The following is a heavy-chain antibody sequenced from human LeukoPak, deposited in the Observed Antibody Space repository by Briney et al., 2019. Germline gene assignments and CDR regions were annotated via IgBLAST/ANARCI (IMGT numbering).Heavy chain of an antibody. Sequence: GGSLRLSCAASGFTFSSYSMNWVRQAPGKGLEWVSGITRNGATAGYADSVKGRFTISRDNAKNSLYLQMNSLRVEDTALYFCARGGSFNNYWGQGTLVTVSA. CDR3: ARGGSFNNY. CDR2: ITRNGATA. J-gene: IGHJ4*02. CDR1: GFTFSSYS. D-gene: IGHD3-10*01. V-gene: IGHV3-20*04.